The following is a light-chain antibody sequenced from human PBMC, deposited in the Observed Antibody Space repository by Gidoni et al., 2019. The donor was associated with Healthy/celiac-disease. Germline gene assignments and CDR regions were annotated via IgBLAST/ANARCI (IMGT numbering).Light chain of an antibody. J-gene: IGKJ2*01. CDR1: QSISSY. CDR3: QQSYSTPRT. V-gene: IGKV1-39*01. CDR2: AAS. Sequence: DIQMTQSPSSLSASVGDRVTITCRASQSISSYLNLYQQKPGKAPKLLIYAASSLQSGVPSRFSGSGSGTDFNLTSSSLQPEDFATYYCQQSYSTPRTFGQGTKLEIK.